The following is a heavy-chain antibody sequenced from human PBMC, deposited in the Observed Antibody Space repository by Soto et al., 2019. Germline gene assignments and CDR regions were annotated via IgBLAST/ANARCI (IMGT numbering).Heavy chain of an antibody. Sequence: QVQLQESGPGVVKPSETLSLTCTVSGGSISPFSWSWVRQPPGKGLEWIGYVYYSGNTNYNPTLNSRVTISVDASKNQVSLRVTSVAAEDTAGYYCARVGRVAARTFDYWGQVTVVTVSS. CDR1: GGSISPFS. D-gene: IGHD2-15*01. CDR2: VYYSGNT. CDR3: ARVGRVAARTFDY. J-gene: IGHJ4*02. V-gene: IGHV4-59*01.